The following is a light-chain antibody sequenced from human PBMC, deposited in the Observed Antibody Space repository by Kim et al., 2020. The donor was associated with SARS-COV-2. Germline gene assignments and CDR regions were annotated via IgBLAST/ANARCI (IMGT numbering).Light chain of an antibody. CDR1: QGIGRW. V-gene: IGKV1D-12*01. CDR2: ATS. Sequence: ASVGDRVTITCRASQGIGRWLAWYQQRPGKSPRLLIYATSSLQSGVPSRFSGTGSGTDFTLTISSLQPEDFATYFCQQASSLPHTFGGGTKVEIK. J-gene: IGKJ4*01. CDR3: QQASSLPHT.